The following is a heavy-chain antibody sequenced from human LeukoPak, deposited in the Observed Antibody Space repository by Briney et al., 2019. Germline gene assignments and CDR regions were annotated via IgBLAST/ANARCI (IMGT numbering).Heavy chain of an antibody. CDR2: INEDGSTT. CDR1: GFTFSTYW. V-gene: IGHV3-74*01. J-gene: IGHJ4*02. Sequence: SGGSLRLSCAASGFTFSTYWMHWVRQTPGKGLVWVSRINEDGSTTNYADSVKGRFTISRDNAKSTLYLQMNSLRAEDTALYYCAKDFTGARDYWGQGTLVTVSS. CDR3: AKDFTGARDY. D-gene: IGHD7-27*01.